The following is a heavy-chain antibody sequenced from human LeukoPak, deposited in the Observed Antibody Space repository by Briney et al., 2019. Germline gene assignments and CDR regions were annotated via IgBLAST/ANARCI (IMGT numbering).Heavy chain of an antibody. V-gene: IGHV4-59*01. J-gene: IGHJ6*02. D-gene: IGHD6-19*01. CDR1: GGSISSYY. Sequence: TSETLSLTCTVSGGSISSYYWSWIRQPPGKGLEWIGYIYYSGSTNYNPSLKSRVTISVDTSKNQFSLKLSSVTAADTAVYYCARASPGYSSGWPYYYYGMDVWGRGTTVTVSS. CDR3: ARASPGYSSGWPYYYYGMDV. CDR2: IYYSGST.